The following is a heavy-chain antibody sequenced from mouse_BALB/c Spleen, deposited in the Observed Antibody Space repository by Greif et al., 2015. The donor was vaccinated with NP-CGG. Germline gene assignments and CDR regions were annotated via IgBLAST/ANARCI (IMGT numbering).Heavy chain of an antibody. D-gene: IGHD3-3*01. CDR3: ARDYKGLDY. V-gene: IGHV7-3*02. CDR2: IGNKANGYTT. Sequence: EVHLVESGGGLVQPGGSLRLSCATSGFTFTDYYMSWVRQPPGKALEWLGFIGNKANGYTTEYSASVTGRFTISRDNSQSILYLQMNTLRAEDSAPYYCARDYKGLDYWGQGTTLTVSS. CDR1: GFTFTDYY. J-gene: IGHJ2*01.